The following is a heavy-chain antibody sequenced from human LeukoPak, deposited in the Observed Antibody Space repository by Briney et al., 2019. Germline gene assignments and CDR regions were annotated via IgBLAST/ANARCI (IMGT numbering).Heavy chain of an antibody. Sequence: GGSLRLSCAASGFTFTSYSMSWVRQAPGKGLEWVSGTSDRGDYTYYADSVMGRFTISRDSSKNTLFLQMNSLRAEDTALYFCARKAQYNGHYPLDYWGQGTLVTVSS. CDR3: ARKAQYNGHYPLDY. CDR2: TSDRGDYT. CDR1: GFTFTSYS. D-gene: IGHD1-7*01. V-gene: IGHV3-23*01. J-gene: IGHJ4*02.